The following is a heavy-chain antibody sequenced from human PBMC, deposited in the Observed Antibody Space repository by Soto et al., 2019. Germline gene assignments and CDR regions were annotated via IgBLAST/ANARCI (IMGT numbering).Heavy chain of an antibody. CDR3: ARDRINLANDAFDI. CDR1: GGSISSYY. J-gene: IGHJ3*02. CDR2: IYTSGST. V-gene: IGHV4-4*07. Sequence: SETLSLTCTVSGGSISSYYWSWIRQPAGKGLEWIGRIYTSGSTNYNPSLKSRATMSVDTSKNQFSLNLSSVTAAADTAVYYCARDRINLANDAFDICGQRTMVTVSS.